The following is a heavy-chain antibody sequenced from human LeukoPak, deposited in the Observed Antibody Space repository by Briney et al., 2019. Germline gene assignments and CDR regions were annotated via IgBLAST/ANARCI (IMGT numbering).Heavy chain of an antibody. CDR2: IYTSGST. J-gene: IGHJ3*02. CDR3: ARDTLRWEPLGAFDI. CDR1: GGSISSGSYY. D-gene: IGHD1-26*01. Sequence: TSETLSLTCTVSGGSISSGSYYWSWIRQPAGKGLEWIGRIYTSGSTNYNPSLKSRVTISVDTSKNQFSLKLSSVTAADTAVYYCARDTLRWEPLGAFDIWGQGTMVTVSS. V-gene: IGHV4-61*02.